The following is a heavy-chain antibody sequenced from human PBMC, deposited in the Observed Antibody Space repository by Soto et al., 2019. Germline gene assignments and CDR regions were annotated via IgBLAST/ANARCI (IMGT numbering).Heavy chain of an antibody. Sequence: QPGGSLRLSCAASGFTFSSYETNWVRQAPGKGLEWVSYISSSGSTTYYADSVKGRFTFSRDNSKNTLYLQMNSLRAEDTAVYYCAKAYTSSSLRYYFDYWGRGTLVTVSS. V-gene: IGHV3-48*03. D-gene: IGHD6-6*01. CDR1: GFTFSSYE. CDR2: ISSSGSTT. J-gene: IGHJ4*02. CDR3: AKAYTSSSLRYYFDY.